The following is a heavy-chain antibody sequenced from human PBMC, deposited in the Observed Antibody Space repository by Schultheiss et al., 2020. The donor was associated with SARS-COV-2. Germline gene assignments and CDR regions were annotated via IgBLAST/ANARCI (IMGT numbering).Heavy chain of an antibody. D-gene: IGHD6-13*01. Sequence: GSLRLSCAASGFTFSSYAMSWVRQAPGKGLEWVGEINHSGSTNYNPSLKSRVTISVDTSKNQFSLKLSSVTAADTAVYSCARALAAGTNYYYYYYGMDVWGQGTTVTVSS. J-gene: IGHJ6*02. V-gene: IGHV4-34*01. CDR2: INHSGST. CDR1: GFTFSSYA. CDR3: ARALAAGTNYYYYYYGMDV.